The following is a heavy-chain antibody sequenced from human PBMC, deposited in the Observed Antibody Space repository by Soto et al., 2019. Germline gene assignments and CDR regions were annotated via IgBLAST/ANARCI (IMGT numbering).Heavy chain of an antibody. CDR1: GFKFDDYM. CDR2: ISWDGGSI. V-gene: IGHV3-43*01. Sequence: VGSLRLSCEASGFKFDDYMMHWVRQAPGKGLEWISLISWDGGSIDYADSIKGRFTVSRDNSKTSLYLHMHSLTSDDSALYFCAKEGNGGSSLDSWGQGTLVTVSS. J-gene: IGHJ5*01. D-gene: IGHD2-15*01. CDR3: AKEGNGGSSLDS.